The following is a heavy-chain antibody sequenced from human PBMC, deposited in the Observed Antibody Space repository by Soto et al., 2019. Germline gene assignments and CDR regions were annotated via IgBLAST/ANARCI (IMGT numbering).Heavy chain of an antibody. D-gene: IGHD5-18*01. CDR1: GGSFSGYY. V-gene: IGHV4-34*01. CDR3: AKGLQRYSYGLYYYYYGMDV. J-gene: IGHJ6*02. Sequence: SETLSLTCAVYGGSFSGYYWSWIRQPPGKGLEWIGEINHSGSTNYNPSLKSRVTISVDTSKNQFYLKLSSVTAADTAVYYCAKGLQRYSYGLYYYYYGMDVWGQGTTVTVSS. CDR2: INHSGST.